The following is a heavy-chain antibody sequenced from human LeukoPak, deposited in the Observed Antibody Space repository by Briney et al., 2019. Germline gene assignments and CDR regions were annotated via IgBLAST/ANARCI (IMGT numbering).Heavy chain of an antibody. J-gene: IGHJ4*02. D-gene: IGHD3-10*01. Sequence: SETLSLTCAVYGGSFSGYYWSWIRQPPGKGLEWIGEIYHSGSTYYNPSLKSRVTISVDTSKNQFSLKLSSVTAADTAVYYCARRFYGSGSYWDYWGQGTLVTVSS. V-gene: IGHV4-34*01. CDR3: ARRFYGSGSYWDY. CDR1: GGSFSGYY. CDR2: IYHSGST.